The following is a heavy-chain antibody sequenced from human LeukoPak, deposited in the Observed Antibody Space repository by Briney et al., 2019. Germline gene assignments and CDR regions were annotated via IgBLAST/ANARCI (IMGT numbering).Heavy chain of an antibody. CDR3: AKDPCGGDCYSVDY. D-gene: IGHD2-21*01. V-gene: IGHV3-30*02. J-gene: IGHJ4*02. CDR2: IRYDGSNK. CDR1: GFTFSSYG. Sequence: GGSLRLSCAASGFTFSSYGMHWVRQAPGKGLEWVAFIRYDGSNKYYADSVKGRFTISRDNSKNTLYLQMNSLRAEDTAVYYCAKDPCGGDCYSVDYWGQGALATVSS.